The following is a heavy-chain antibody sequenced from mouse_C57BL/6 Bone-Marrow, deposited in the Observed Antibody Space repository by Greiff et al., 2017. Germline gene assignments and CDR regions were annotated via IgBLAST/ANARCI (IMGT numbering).Heavy chain of an antibody. CDR1: GYTFTSYT. V-gene: IGHV1-4*01. J-gene: IGHJ3*01. CDR3: ARGDGYYDWFAY. CDR2: INPSSGYT. D-gene: IGHD2-3*01. Sequence: QVQLQQSGAELARPGASVKMSCKASGYTFTSYTMHWVKQRPGQGLEWIGYINPSSGYTKYNQKFKDKATLTADKSSSTAYMQLSSLTSEDSAVYYCARGDGYYDWFAYWGQGTLVTVSA.